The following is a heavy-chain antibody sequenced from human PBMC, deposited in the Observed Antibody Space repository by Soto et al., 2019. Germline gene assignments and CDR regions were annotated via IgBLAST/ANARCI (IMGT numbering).Heavy chain of an antibody. CDR3: AKSIFSSGWYFDY. J-gene: IGHJ4*02. CDR1: GFTFSSYA. CDR2: ISGSGGST. Sequence: GESLKISCAASGFTFSSYAMSWVCQAPGKGLEWVSAISGSGGSTYYADSVKGRFTISRDNSKNTLYLQMNSLRAVDTAVYYCAKSIFSSGWYFDYWGQGTLVTVSS. V-gene: IGHV3-23*01. D-gene: IGHD6-19*01.